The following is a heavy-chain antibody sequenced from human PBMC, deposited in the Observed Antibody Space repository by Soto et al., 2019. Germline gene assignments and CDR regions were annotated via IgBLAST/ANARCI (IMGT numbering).Heavy chain of an antibody. Sequence: EVQLVESGGGLVQPGGSLRLSCAVSGFTFSSYSMNWVRQAPGKGLEWLSYSSSSSSIIHYADSVTGRFTISRDNAMNALYLQMNSLRADDTAVYYRARYRDGDGYTCEFWGQGSLVTVSS. V-gene: IGHV3-48*01. D-gene: IGHD6-25*01. CDR3: ARYRDGDGYTCEF. CDR1: GFTFSSYS. CDR2: SSSSSSII. J-gene: IGHJ4*02.